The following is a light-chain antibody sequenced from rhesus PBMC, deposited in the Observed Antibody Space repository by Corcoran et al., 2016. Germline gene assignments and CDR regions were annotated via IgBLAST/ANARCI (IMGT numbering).Light chain of an antibody. CDR2: FVS. CDR1: PSLLHSNGYTS. Sequence: IVLTQTPLSLSVTPGEPASIPCRSSPSLLHSNGYTSLYWYLQKPGQSPTPFVYFVSYRASGVPDRFRGGGSGTDFSLGISREEADDIGIYYCFQGTHLPYTFGQGTKLEIK. J-gene: IGKJ2*01. V-gene: IGKV2-91*01. CDR3: FQGTHLPYT.